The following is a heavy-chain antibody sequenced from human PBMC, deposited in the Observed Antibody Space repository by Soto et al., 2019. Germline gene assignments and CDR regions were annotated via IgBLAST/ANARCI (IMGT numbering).Heavy chain of an antibody. J-gene: IGHJ4*02. V-gene: IGHV3-48*02. Sequence: GGSLRLSCAASGFTFSSYSMNWVRQAPGKGLEWVSYISSSSTIYYADSVKGRFTISRDNAKNSLYLQMNSLRDEDTAVYYCAREGDYYDSSGYDYWGQGTLVTVSS. D-gene: IGHD3-22*01. CDR3: AREGDYYDSSGYDY. CDR2: ISSSSTI. CDR1: GFTFSSYS.